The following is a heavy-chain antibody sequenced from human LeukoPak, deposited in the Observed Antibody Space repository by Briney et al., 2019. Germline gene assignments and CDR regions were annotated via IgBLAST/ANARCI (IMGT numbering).Heavy chain of an antibody. Sequence: PGGSLRLSCAASGFTFDDYAMHWVRQAPGKGLEWVSGISWNSGSIGYADSVKGRFTISRDNAKNSLYLQMNSLRAEDTALYYCARVERGTYGDYVFGCWDYWGQGTLVTVSS. V-gene: IGHV3-9*01. J-gene: IGHJ4*02. D-gene: IGHD4-17*01. CDR1: GFTFDDYA. CDR2: ISWNSGSI. CDR3: ARVERGTYGDYVFGCWDY.